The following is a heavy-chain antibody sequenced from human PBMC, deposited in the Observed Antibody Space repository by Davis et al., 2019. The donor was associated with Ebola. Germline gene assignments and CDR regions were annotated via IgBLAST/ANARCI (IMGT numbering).Heavy chain of an antibody. CDR3: MLAAAQH. Sequence: GGSLRLSCVASGFTFSTYSMSWVRQAPGKGLEWVSSISSDSDYIYYADSVKGRFTISRDNAKNSLYLQMNSLRAEDTAVYYCMLAAAQHWGQGTLVTVSS. D-gene: IGHD6-13*01. CDR2: ISSDSDYI. V-gene: IGHV3-21*01. J-gene: IGHJ1*01. CDR1: GFTFSTYS.